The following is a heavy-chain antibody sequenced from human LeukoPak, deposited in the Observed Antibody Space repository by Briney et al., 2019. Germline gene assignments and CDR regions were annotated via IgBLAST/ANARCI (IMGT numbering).Heavy chain of an antibody. J-gene: IGHJ4*02. CDR1: GGSISSGGYY. D-gene: IGHD2-2*01. CDR3: ARVYCGTTSCSRPDYFDY. V-gene: IGHV4-30-2*01. CDR2: IYHSGST. Sequence: SETLSLTCTVSGGSISSGGYYWSWIRQPPGKGLEWIGYIYHSGSTYYNPSLKSRVTISVDASKNQISLKLNSVTAADTAVYYCARVYCGTTSCSRPDYFDYWGQGTLVTVSS.